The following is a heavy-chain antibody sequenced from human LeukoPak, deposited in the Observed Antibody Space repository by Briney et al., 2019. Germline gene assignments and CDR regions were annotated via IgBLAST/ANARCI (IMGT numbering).Heavy chain of an antibody. D-gene: IGHD1-26*01. CDR1: GESFSGHY. Sequence: PSETLSLTCAVYGESFSGHYWSWIRQPPGKGLEWIGEINHSGSTNYNPSLKSRVTISVDTSKNQFSLKLSSVTAADTAVYYCAREYPKGGSYRFDPWGQGTLVTVSS. V-gene: IGHV4-34*01. CDR2: INHSGST. J-gene: IGHJ5*02. CDR3: AREYPKGGSYRFDP.